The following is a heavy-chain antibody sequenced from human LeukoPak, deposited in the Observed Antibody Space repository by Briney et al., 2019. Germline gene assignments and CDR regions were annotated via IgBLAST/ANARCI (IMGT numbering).Heavy chain of an antibody. CDR3: ARDRGANYYGSLNLFDH. V-gene: IGHV3-7*01. D-gene: IGHD3-10*01. J-gene: IGHJ4*02. CDR2: IKEDGIEK. Sequence: SGGSLRLSCAASGFTFTNYWMSWVRQAPGKGLEWVANIKEDGIEKHYVDSVRGRFTISRDDAKNSLNLQMNSLRAEDTAVYYCARDRGANYYGSLNLFDHWGQGTLITVSS. CDR1: GFTFTNYW.